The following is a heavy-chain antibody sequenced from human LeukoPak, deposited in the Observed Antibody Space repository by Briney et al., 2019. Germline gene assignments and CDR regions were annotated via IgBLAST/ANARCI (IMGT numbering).Heavy chain of an antibody. CDR3: ARGYCSSTSCPPMDV. V-gene: IGHV4-34*01. CDR2: INHSGST. J-gene: IGHJ6*02. Sequence: SETLSLTCAVYGGSFSGYYWSWIRQPPGKGLEWIGEINHSGSTNYNPSLKSRVTISVDTSKNQFSLKLGSVTAADTAVYYCARGYCSSTSCPPMDVWGQGTTVTVSS. CDR1: GGSFSGYY. D-gene: IGHD2-2*01.